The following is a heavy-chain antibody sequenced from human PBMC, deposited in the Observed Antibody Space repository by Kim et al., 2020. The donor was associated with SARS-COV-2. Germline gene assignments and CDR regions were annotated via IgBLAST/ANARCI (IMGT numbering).Heavy chain of an antibody. CDR1: GFTLENYW. V-gene: IGHV3-7*01. CDR3: AVAYGLDV. CDR2: IKEDGSEE. D-gene: IGHD5-12*01. Sequence: GGSLRLSCAASGFTLENYWMSWVRQAPGKGLEWVANIKEDGSEEYYVDSVKGRFTMFRDNAEKSMYLQMNSLRGEDTAVYYCAVAYGLDVWGPGTTVTVSS. J-gene: IGHJ6*02.